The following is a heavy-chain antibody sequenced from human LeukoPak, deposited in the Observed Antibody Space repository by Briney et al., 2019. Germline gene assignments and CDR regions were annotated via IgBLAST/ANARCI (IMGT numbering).Heavy chain of an antibody. CDR2: ISSSSSYI. J-gene: IGHJ4*02. Sequence: GGSLRLSCAASGFTFSSYSMNWVRQAPGKGLEWVSSISSSSSYIYYADSVKGRFTTSRDNAKNSLYLQMNSLRAEDTAVYYCARERYDSSGYYVYWGQGTLVTVSS. V-gene: IGHV3-21*01. CDR3: ARERYDSSGYYVY. D-gene: IGHD3-22*01. CDR1: GFTFSSYS.